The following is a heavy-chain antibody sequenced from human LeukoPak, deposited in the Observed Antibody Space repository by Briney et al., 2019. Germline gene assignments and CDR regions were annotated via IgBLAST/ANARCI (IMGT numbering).Heavy chain of an antibody. V-gene: IGHV4-61*02. Sequence: PSETLSLTCTVSGGSISSGSYYWSWIRQPAGKGLEWIGRIYTSGSTNYNPSLKSRVTISVDTSKNQFSLKLSSVTAADTAVYYCARDRGVFLTGYYMGGVWFDPWGQGTLVTVSS. CDR1: GGSISSGSYY. D-gene: IGHD3-9*01. CDR2: IYTSGST. CDR3: ARDRGVFLTGYYMGGVWFDP. J-gene: IGHJ5*02.